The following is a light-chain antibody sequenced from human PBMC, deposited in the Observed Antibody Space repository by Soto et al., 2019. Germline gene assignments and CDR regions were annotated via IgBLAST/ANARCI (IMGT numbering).Light chain of an antibody. CDR1: QTVDNY. J-gene: IGKJ2*01. CDR2: AAS. V-gene: IGKV1-39*01. Sequence: DIQMTQSPSSLSASVGDRVTISCXTSQTVDNYLNWYQQKPGKAPQLLISAASTLQSGVPSRFSGSGSGTDFTLTISSLQPEDSATYYCHQTYNTLYTFGQGTKVDIK. CDR3: HQTYNTLYT.